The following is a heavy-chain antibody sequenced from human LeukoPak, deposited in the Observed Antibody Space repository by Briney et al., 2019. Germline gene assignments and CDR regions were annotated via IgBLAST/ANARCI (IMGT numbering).Heavy chain of an antibody. CDR1: GFTFSSYA. CDR3: AKRFGWEPTNPFDY. J-gene: IGHJ4*02. CDR2: ISYDGSNK. V-gene: IGHV3-30*04. Sequence: GGSLRLSCAASGFTFSSYAMHWVRQAPGKGLEWVAVISYDGSNKYYADSVKGRFTISRGNSKNTLYLQMNSLRAEDTAVYYCAKRFGWEPTNPFDYWGQGTLVTVSS. D-gene: IGHD1-26*01.